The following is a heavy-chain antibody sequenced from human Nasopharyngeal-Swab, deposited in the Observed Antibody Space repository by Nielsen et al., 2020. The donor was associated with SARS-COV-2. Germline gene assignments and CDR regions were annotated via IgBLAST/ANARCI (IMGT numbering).Heavy chain of an antibody. CDR2: ISGSGGST. CDR3: TRGDGALTYFDY. J-gene: IGHJ4*02. CDR1: GFTFSSYA. Sequence: LSLTCAASGFTFSSYAMSWVRQAPGKGLEWVSAISGSGGSTYYADSVKGRFTISRDNSKNTLYLQMSSLRDEDTAVYYCTRGDGALTYFDYWGQGTLVSVSS. D-gene: IGHD4-17*01. V-gene: IGHV3-23*01.